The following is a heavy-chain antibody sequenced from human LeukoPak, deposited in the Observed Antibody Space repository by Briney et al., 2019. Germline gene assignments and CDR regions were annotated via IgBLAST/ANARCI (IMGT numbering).Heavy chain of an antibody. Sequence: GGSLRLSCAASGFTFSSYSMNWVRQAPGKGLERVSYISSSSSTIYYADSVKGRFTISRDNAKNSLYLQMNSLRAEDTAVYYCASNGSGSYYNIWGQGTLVTVSS. CDR3: ASNGSGSYYNI. D-gene: IGHD3-10*01. J-gene: IGHJ4*02. CDR1: GFTFSSYS. CDR2: ISSSSSTI. V-gene: IGHV3-48*04.